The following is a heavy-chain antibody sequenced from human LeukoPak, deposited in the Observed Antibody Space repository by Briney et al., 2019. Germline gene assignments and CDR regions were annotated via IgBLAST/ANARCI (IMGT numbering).Heavy chain of an antibody. V-gene: IGHV3-21*01. CDR1: GFTFSSYS. J-gene: IGHJ6*02. D-gene: IGHD2-2*01. CDR3: ARAAGGHCSSTSCLEDYYYYGMDV. CDR2: ISSSSSYI. Sequence: PGGSLRLSCAASGFTFSSYSMNWVRQAPGKGLEWVSSISSSSSYIYYADSVKGRFTISRDNAKNSLYLQMNSLRAEDTAVYYCARAAGGHCSSTSCLEDYYYYGMDVWGQGTTVTVSS.